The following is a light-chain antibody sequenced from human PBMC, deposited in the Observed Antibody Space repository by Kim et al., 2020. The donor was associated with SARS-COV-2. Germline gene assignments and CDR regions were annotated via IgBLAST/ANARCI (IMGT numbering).Light chain of an antibody. CDR2: DVS. CDR1: NSDVGGYKY. V-gene: IGLV2-14*04. CDR3: SSYTSSSTWV. J-gene: IGLJ3*02. Sequence: GQSITSSCTGTNSDVGGYKYVSWYQQHPGKAPKLMIYDVSKRPSGVSNRFSGSKSGNTASLTISGLQAEDEADYYCSSYTSSSTWVFGGGTQLTVL.